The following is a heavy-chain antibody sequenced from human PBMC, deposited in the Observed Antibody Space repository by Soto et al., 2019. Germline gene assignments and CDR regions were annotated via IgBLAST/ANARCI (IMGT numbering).Heavy chain of an antibody. CDR1: GYSFTSYW. D-gene: IGHD3-10*01. CDR3: ARSMVRGVIPYYYGMDV. J-gene: IGHJ6*02. Sequence: GASLKISCKGSGYSFTSYWIGWVRQMPGKGLEWMGIIYPGDSDTRYSPSFQGQVTISADKSISTAYLQWSSLKASDTAMYYCARSMVRGVIPYYYGMDVWGQGTTVTVSS. CDR2: IYPGDSDT. V-gene: IGHV5-51*01.